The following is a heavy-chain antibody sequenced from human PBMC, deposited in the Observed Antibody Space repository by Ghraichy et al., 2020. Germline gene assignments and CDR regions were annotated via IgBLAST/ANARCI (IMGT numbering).Heavy chain of an antibody. D-gene: IGHD4-23*01. J-gene: IGHJ6*02. CDR1: GYSFTSYW. V-gene: IGHV5-51*01. CDR2: IYPGDSDT. Sequence: GESLNISCKGSGYSFTSYWIGWVRQMPGKGLEWMGIIYPGDSDTRYSPSFQGQVTISADKSISTAYLQWSSLKASDTAMYYCARRDHGDYGGIGGMDVWGQGTTVTVSS. CDR3: ARRDHGDYGGIGGMDV.